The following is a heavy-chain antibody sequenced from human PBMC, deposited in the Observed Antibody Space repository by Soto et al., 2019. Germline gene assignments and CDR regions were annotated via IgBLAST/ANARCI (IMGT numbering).Heavy chain of an antibody. CDR1: GGSISKFY. J-gene: IGHJ5*02. Sequence: LSLTCSVSGGSISKFYWSWIRKTAGKGLEWMGRVYATGTTDYNPSLRSRVAMSVDISKKTFSLRLTSVTAADTGVYYCVRDGSKTLRDWFDPWGQGKLVTVSS. CDR2: VYATGTT. D-gene: IGHD4-17*01. CDR3: VRDGSKTLRDWFDP. V-gene: IGHV4-4*07.